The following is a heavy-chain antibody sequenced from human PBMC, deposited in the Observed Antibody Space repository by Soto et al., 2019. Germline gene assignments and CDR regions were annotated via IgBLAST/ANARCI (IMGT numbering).Heavy chain of an antibody. CDR2: IIPIFGTA. Sequence: QVQLVQSGAEVKKPGSSVKVSCKASGGTFSSYAISWVRQAPGQGLEWMGGIIPIFGTANYAQKFQGRVTITADESTSTAYMELSSLRSEDTAVYYCAREVYGDYDYHYYGMDVWGQGTTVTVSS. CDR1: GGTFSSYA. J-gene: IGHJ6*02. D-gene: IGHD4-17*01. CDR3: AREVYGDYDYHYYGMDV. V-gene: IGHV1-69*12.